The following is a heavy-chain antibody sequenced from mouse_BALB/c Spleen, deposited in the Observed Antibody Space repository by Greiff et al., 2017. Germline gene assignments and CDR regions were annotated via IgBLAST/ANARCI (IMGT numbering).Heavy chain of an antibody. D-gene: IGHD2-3*01. V-gene: IGHV5-12-2*01. J-gene: IGHJ4*01. CDR3: ARRRMGGAMDY. CDR1: GFTFSSYT. CDR2: ISNGGGST. Sequence: DVHLVESGGGLVQPGGSLKLSCAASGFTFSSYTMSWVRQTPEKRLEWVAYISNGGGSTYYPDTVKGRFTISRDNAKNTLYLQMSSLKSEDTAMYYCARRRMGGAMDYWGQGTSVTVSS.